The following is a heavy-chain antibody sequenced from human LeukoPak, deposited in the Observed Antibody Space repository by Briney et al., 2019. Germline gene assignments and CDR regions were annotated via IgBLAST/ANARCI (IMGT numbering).Heavy chain of an antibody. V-gene: IGHV4-4*02. J-gene: IGHJ6*03. D-gene: IGHD3-3*01. CDR1: GDSISSNHW. CDR2: IYYSGST. Sequence: SETLSLTCAVSGDSISSNHWWSWVRQPPGKGLEWIGSIYYSGSTYYNPSLKSRVTISVDTSKNQFSLKLSSVTAADTAVYYCARGVSYYDFWSGYYRGDFFNYYYYYMDVWGKGTTVTVSS. CDR3: ARGVSYYDFWSGYYRGDFFNYYYYYMDV.